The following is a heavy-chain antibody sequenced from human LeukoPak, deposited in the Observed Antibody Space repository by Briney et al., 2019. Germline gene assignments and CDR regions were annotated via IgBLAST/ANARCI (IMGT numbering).Heavy chain of an antibody. Sequence: SETLSLTCVVSSYSISSGYYWGWIRQPPGKGLEWIGSFYHSGSTYYNPSLKSRVTISVDTSRNQFSLKLSSVTAADTAVYYCARGTYYYDSSEGYWGQGILVTVSS. D-gene: IGHD3-22*01. V-gene: IGHV4-38-2*01. CDR3: ARGTYYYDSSEGY. J-gene: IGHJ4*02. CDR2: FYHSGST. CDR1: SYSISSGYY.